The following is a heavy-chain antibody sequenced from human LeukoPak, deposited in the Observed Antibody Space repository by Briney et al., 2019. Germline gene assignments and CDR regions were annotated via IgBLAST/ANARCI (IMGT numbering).Heavy chain of an antibody. CDR3: ARDKQPGGY. V-gene: IGHV4-59*01. Sequence: SETLSLTCTVSGGSISSYYWSWIRQPPGKGLEWIGYIYYSGSTTYNPSLKSRVTISVDTSKNQFSLKLSSVTAADTAVYYCARDKQPGGYWGQGTLVTVSS. D-gene: IGHD3-16*01. J-gene: IGHJ4*02. CDR2: IYYSGST. CDR1: GGSISSYY.